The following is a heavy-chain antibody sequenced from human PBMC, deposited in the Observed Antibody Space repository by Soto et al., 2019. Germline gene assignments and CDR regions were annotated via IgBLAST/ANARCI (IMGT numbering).Heavy chain of an antibody. V-gene: IGHV4-59*01. Sequence: QVQLQESGPGLVKPSETLSLTCTVSGGSISSYYWSWIRQPPGKGLEWIGYIYYSVSTNFNPSLKSRVTLSVDTSKNQFALKLSSVTAADTAVYYCARGGYTWDAFDIWGQGTMVTVSS. D-gene: IGHD1-1*01. CDR2: IYYSVST. CDR3: ARGGYTWDAFDI. CDR1: GGSISSYY. J-gene: IGHJ3*02.